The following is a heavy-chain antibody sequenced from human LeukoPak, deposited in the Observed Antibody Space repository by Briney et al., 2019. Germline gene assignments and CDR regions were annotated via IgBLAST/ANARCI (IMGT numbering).Heavy chain of an antibody. V-gene: IGHV4-38-2*02. CDR1: GYSISSGYY. CDR2: IYHSGST. CDR3: AREGIAVATGAFDI. Sequence: SETLSLTCTVSGYSISSGYYWGWIRQPPGKGLEWIGSIYHSGSTYYNPSLKSRVTISVDTSKNQFSLKLSSVTAADTAVYYCAREGIAVATGAFDIWGQGTMVTVSS. D-gene: IGHD6-19*01. J-gene: IGHJ3*02.